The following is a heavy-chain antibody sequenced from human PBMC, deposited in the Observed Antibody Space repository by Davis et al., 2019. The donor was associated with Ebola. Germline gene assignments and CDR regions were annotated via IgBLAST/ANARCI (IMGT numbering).Heavy chain of an antibody. CDR3: ARWSPYYDSSGYLS. J-gene: IGHJ5*02. D-gene: IGHD3-22*01. CDR1: GGSISSGDYY. V-gene: IGHV4-30-4*01. CDR2: IYYSGST. Sequence: SETLSLTCTVSGGSISSGDYYWSWIRQPPGKGLEWIGYIYYSGSTYYNPSLKSRVTISVDTSKNQFSLKLSSVTAADTAVYYCARWSPYYDSSGYLSWGQGTLVTVSS.